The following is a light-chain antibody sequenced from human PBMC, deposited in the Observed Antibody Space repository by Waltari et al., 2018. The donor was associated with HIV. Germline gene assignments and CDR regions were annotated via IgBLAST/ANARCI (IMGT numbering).Light chain of an antibody. CDR2: DVN. CDR3: CSHAGNFIFA. V-gene: IGLV2-11*01. CDR1: SSYVDTF. J-gene: IGLJ1*01. Sequence: QSALTQPHSVSGSPGQSLTISCTGTSSYVDTFVSWYQQHPGKAPKVIIYDVNKRPSGVPDRFSGSKSGNTAFLTISGLQAEDEADYPCCSHAGNFIFAFGSGTKVTVL.